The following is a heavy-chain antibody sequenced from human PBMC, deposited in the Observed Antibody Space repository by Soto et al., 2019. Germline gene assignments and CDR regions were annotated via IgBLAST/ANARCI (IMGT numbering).Heavy chain of an antibody. V-gene: IGHV4-31*03. CDR3: AGGSSKSWFDP. D-gene: IGHD6-6*01. Sequence: SETLSLTSTVSGGSIRSDGYYWSWIRQHPGKGLEWIGYIYYSGSTYYNPSLKSRVSISADTSNNQFSLKLTSVTAADTAVYYCAGGSSKSWFDPWGQGTLVTVSS. J-gene: IGHJ5*02. CDR2: IYYSGST. CDR1: GGSIRSDGYY.